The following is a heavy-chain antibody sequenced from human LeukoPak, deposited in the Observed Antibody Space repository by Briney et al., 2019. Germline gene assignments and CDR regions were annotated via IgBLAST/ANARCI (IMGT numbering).Heavy chain of an antibody. CDR3: ARRRGVPAAGRGYFDY. Sequence: SETLSLTCAVYGGSFSGYYWSWIRQPPGKGLEWIGEINHSGSTNYNPSLKSRVTISVDTSKNQFSLKLSSVTAADTAVYYCARRRGVPAAGRGYFDYWGQGTLVTVSS. J-gene: IGHJ4*02. CDR1: GGSFSGYY. D-gene: IGHD2-2*01. V-gene: IGHV4-34*01. CDR2: INHSGST.